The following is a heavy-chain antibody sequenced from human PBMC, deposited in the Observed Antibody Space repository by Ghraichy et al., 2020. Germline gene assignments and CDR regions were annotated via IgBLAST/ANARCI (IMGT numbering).Heavy chain of an antibody. CDR3: ARVGGLHILPHFDWLFI. D-gene: IGHD3-9*01. CDR1: GYTFIGYH. J-gene: IGHJ4*02. V-gene: IGHV1-2*02. CDR2: IHPNSGDT. Sequence: ASVKVSCAASGYTFIGYHIHWVRQAPGQGLEWMGCIHPNSGDTHYAQKFQDRVTMTRDTSVSTAYMELSSLTSDDTAVYFCARVGGLHILPHFDWLFIWGQGTLVTVSS.